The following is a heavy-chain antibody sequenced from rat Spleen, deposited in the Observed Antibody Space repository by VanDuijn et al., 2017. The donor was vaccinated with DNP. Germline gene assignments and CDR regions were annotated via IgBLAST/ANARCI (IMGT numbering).Heavy chain of an antibody. CDR2: ISYDGSST. D-gene: IGHD1-11*01. Sequence: EVQLVESGGGLVQPGRSMKLSCAASGFTFSNYDMAWVRQAPKKGLEWVATISYDGSSTYYRDSVKGRFTISRDNAKSTLYLQMDSLRSEDTATYYCTTMGTEGIVFDYWGQGVMVTVSS. J-gene: IGHJ2*01. V-gene: IGHV5-7*01. CDR3: TTMGTEGIVFDY. CDR1: GFTFSNYD.